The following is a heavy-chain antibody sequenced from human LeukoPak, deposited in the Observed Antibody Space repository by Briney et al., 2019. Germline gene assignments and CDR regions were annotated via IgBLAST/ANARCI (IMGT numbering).Heavy chain of an antibody. CDR1: GGSINNYY. Sequence: SETLSLTCTVSGGSINNYYWTWIRQPAGKGLEWLGRIFTSGSTDYNPSLTSRVTMSVDTSKNQFSLKLSSVSAADTAVYYCARNRLSGPYYYGMGVWGQGTMVIVSS. CDR2: IFTSGST. V-gene: IGHV4-4*07. D-gene: IGHD1-26*01. CDR3: ARNRLSGPYYYGMGV. J-gene: IGHJ6*02.